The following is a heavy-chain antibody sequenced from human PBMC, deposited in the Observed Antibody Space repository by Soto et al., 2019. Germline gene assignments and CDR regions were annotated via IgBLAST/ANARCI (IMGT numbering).Heavy chain of an antibody. CDR1: GGSISSYY. Sequence: SETLSLTCTVSGGSISSYYWSWIRQPPGKGLEWIGYIYYSGSTNYNPSLKSRVTISVDTSKNQFSLKLSSVTAADTAVYYCARQRDYGDYYFDYWGQGTLVTVSS. J-gene: IGHJ4*02. D-gene: IGHD4-17*01. CDR3: ARQRDYGDYYFDY. CDR2: IYYSGST. V-gene: IGHV4-59*08.